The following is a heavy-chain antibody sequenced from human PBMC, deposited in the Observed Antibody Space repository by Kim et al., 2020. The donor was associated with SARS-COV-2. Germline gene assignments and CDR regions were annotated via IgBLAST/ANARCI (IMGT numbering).Heavy chain of an antibody. CDR3: ARDKGVGDIEYYFDY. V-gene: IGHV3-48*02. CDR2: IRSGGSTI. CDR1: GFTFSTYS. J-gene: IGHJ4*01. Sequence: GGSLRLSCAASGFTFSTYSMNWVRQAPGKGLEWVSYIRSGGSTIYYADSVKGRFTISRDNAKNSLYLQMNSLRDEDTAVYYCARDKGVGDIEYYFDYWGHGTLVTASS. D-gene: IGHD1-26*01.